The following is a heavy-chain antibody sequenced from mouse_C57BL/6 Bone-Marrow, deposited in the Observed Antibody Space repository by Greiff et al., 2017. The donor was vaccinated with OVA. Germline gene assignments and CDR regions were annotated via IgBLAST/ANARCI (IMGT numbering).Heavy chain of an antibody. CDR1: GYTFTSYW. J-gene: IGHJ4*01. V-gene: IGHV1-64*01. CDR3: ARDYGSKDYYAMDY. CDR2: IHPNSGST. Sequence: QVQLQQSGAELVKPGASVKLSCKASGYTFTSYWMHWVKQRPGQGLEWIGMIHPNSGSTNYNEKFKSKATLTVDKSSSTAYMQLSSLTSEDSAVYYCARDYGSKDYYAMDYWGQGTSVTVSS. D-gene: IGHD1-1*01.